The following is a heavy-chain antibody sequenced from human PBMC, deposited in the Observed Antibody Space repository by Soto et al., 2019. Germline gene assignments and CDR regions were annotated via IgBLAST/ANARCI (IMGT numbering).Heavy chain of an antibody. V-gene: IGHV4-39*01. J-gene: IGHJ4*02. CDR2: IYYSGST. Sequence: SEALSLTSALSRHSIRSSSYDWEWIGQPPENSLEWIGSIYYSGSTHYNPSLKSRVTISVDTSKNQFSLKLSSVTAADTAVYYCARLRYCSGGSCAYLYYFDYWGQGTLVTVS. CDR1: RHSIRSSSYD. CDR3: ARLRYCSGGSCAYLYYFDY. D-gene: IGHD2-15*01.